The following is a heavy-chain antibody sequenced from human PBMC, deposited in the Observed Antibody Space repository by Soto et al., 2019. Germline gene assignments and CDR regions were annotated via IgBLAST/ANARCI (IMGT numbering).Heavy chain of an antibody. V-gene: IGHV1-18*01. Sequence: ASVKVSCKASGYTFTSYGISWVRQAPGQGLEWMGWISAYNGNTNYAQKLQGRVTMTTDTSTSTAYMELRSLRSDDTAVYYCARVLPFYYDSSGYDGLTGFDYCRQGTLVTVSS. CDR1: GYTFTSYG. J-gene: IGHJ4*02. CDR3: ARVLPFYYDSSGYDGLTGFDY. CDR2: ISAYNGNT. D-gene: IGHD3-22*01.